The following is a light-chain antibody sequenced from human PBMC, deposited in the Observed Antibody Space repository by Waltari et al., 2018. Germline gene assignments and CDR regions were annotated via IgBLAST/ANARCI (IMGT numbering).Light chain of an antibody. Sequence: QSVLTQPPSASGTPGQRVTITCSGSGSNIGIKTVNWYQQFPGTAPKLLVYINNQRPSWVPDRFSGSKSGTSASLAISGLQSEDEADYYCAAWDDSLNTWVFGGGTKLTVL. V-gene: IGLV1-44*01. CDR1: GSNIGIKT. J-gene: IGLJ3*02. CDR2: INN. CDR3: AAWDDSLNTWV.